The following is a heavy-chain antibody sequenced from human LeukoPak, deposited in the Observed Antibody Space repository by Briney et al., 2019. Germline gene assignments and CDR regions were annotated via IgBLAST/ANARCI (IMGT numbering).Heavy chain of an antibody. Sequence: ASVKVSCKAFGSTFNTYAINWVRQAPGQGLEWMGWISAYNGNTNCAQKFQGRITVTTDPSTSTVYMELSSLRSEDTAVYYCARDLRYSSGWYYFDYWGQGTLVTVSS. CDR2: ISAYNGNT. J-gene: IGHJ4*02. CDR3: ARDLRYSSGWYYFDY. CDR1: GSTFNTYA. V-gene: IGHV1-18*04. D-gene: IGHD6-19*01.